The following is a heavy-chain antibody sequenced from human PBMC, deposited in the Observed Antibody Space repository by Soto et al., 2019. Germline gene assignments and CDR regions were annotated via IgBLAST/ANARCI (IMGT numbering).Heavy chain of an antibody. Sequence: QVQLQQWGAGLLKPSETLSLTCAVYGGSFSGYYWSWIRQPPGKGLAWIGAINQSGSTNDNPSLKTRDTISVDTYKNPFSLKLSSVTAADTAVYYCARLPSYYDILRYFDYWGQGTLVTVSS. J-gene: IGHJ4*02. CDR3: ARLPSYYDILRYFDY. CDR1: GGSFSGYY. D-gene: IGHD3-9*01. V-gene: IGHV4-34*01. CDR2: INQSGST.